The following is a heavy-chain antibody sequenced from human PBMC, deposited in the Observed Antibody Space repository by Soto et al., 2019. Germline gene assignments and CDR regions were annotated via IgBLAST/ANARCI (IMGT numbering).Heavy chain of an antibody. CDR1: GGSIGSYH. D-gene: IGHD4-17*01. Sequence: QVLLLESGPGQVKPSETLSLTCTVSGGSIGSYHWSWVRQPPGKGLEWIASVYYTGTTNYNPSLGSRVTISIDAPGNRFSMEITSVTAADTAIYYCARDTVLTGMFDFWGQGTLVTVSS. CDR2: VYYTGTT. CDR3: ARDTVLTGMFDF. V-gene: IGHV4-59*01. J-gene: IGHJ4*02.